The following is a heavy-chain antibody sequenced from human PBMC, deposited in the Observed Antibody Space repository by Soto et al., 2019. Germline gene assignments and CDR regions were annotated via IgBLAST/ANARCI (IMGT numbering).Heavy chain of an antibody. Sequence: QVQLVQSGAEVKKPGASVKVSCKASGYTFTSYGISWVRQAPGQGLEWMGGISAYNGNTKYAQKLQGRVTMTTDTSTRKANMELRSLRSDDTGVYDSARDVRIGLVDYWGQGTLVTVSS. CDR1: GYTFTSYG. CDR3: ARDVRIGLVDY. V-gene: IGHV1-18*01. J-gene: IGHJ4*02. CDR2: ISAYNGNT.